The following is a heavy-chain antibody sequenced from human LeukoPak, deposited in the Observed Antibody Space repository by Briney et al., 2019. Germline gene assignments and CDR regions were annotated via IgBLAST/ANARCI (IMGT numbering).Heavy chain of an antibody. CDR3: AGGDYCSSTSCHLNAFDI. V-gene: IGHV4-34*01. CDR2: INHSGST. J-gene: IGHJ3*02. Sequence: SETLSLTCAVYGGSFSGYYWSWIRQPPGKGLEWIGEINHSGSTNYNPSLKSRVTISVDTSKNPFSLKLSSVTAADTAVYYCAGGDYCSSTSCHLNAFDIWGQGTMVTVSS. CDR1: GGSFSGYY. D-gene: IGHD2-2*01.